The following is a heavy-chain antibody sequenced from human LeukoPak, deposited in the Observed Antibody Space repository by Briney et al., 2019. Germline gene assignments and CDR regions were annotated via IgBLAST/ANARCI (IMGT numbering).Heavy chain of an antibody. CDR2: ISGSGGST. Sequence: GGSLRLSCAASGFTFSDYSMNWVRQAPGKGLEWVSAISGSGGSTYYADSVKGRFTISRDNSKNTLYLQMNSLRAEDTAVYYCAKVQSYYYDSSGYTNWFDPWGQGTLVTVSS. CDR3: AKVQSYYYDSSGYTNWFDP. V-gene: IGHV3-23*01. D-gene: IGHD3-22*01. CDR1: GFTFSDYS. J-gene: IGHJ5*02.